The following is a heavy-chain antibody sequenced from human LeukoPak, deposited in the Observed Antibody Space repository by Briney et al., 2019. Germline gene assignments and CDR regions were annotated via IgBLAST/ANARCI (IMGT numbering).Heavy chain of an antibody. CDR1: RFTFSSYG. J-gene: IGHJ3*02. D-gene: IGHD6-13*01. V-gene: IGHV3-30*03. CDR2: VSYGGSNK. CDR3: ARDRPDSSSWYEHDAFDI. Sequence: GGSLRLSCAASRFTFSSYGMHWVRQTPGKGLEWVAVVSYGGSNKYYADFVKGRFTISRDNSKNTLYLQMNSLRAEDTAVYYCARDRPDSSSWYEHDAFDIWGQGTMVTVSS.